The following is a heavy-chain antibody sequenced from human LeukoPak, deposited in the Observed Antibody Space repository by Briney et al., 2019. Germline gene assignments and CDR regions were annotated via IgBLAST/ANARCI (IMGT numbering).Heavy chain of an antibody. CDR1: VFIFSNYT. CDR3: VKGPRPDIAVAHTVEN. J-gene: IGHJ4*02. V-gene: IGHV3-23*01. CDR2: ISSRVDRT. Sequence: GGSLILSCAASVFIFSNYTMSWVCQVPGGGVEWVSTISSRVDRTYVPDSVKHRFTISRDNSKNSLYLQMNTVRAEDTAVYYCVKGPRPDIAVAHTVENWGQGTLVTVSS. D-gene: IGHD6-19*01.